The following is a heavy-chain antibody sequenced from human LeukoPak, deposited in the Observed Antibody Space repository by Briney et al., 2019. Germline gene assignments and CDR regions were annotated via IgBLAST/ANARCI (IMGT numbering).Heavy chain of an antibody. CDR2: INHGGST. D-gene: IGHD6-6*01. Sequence: SETLSLTCAAYGGSFRGYYWTWIRQPPGKGLEWIGEINHGGSTNYNPSLKSRVTISIDTSKSQFSLKLNSVTDADTAVYYCGRAPGWTIAARPLGYWGQGSLVTVSS. V-gene: IGHV4-34*01. CDR3: GRAPGWTIAARPLGY. J-gene: IGHJ4*02. CDR1: GGSFRGYY.